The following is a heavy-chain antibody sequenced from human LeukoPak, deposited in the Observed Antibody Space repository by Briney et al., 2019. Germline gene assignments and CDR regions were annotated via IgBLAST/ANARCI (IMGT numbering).Heavy chain of an antibody. CDR1: GFTFSSYA. CDR3: ARDVGSRFGS. V-gene: IGHV4-31*02. CDR2: IYYSGST. D-gene: IGHD3-10*01. J-gene: IGHJ5*01. Sequence: LRLSCAASGFTFSSYAMSWIRQHPGKGLEWIGYIYYSGSTYYNPSLKSRVTISVDTSKNQFSLKLSSVTAADTAVYYCARDVGSRFGSWGQGTLVTVSS.